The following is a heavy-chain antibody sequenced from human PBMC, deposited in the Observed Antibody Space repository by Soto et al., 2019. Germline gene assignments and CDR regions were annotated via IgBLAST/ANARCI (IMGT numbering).Heavy chain of an antibody. J-gene: IGHJ4*02. CDR2: ISYSGST. Sequence: QVQLKESGPGLVKPSQTLSLTCTVSGGSINTINNYWSWIRQPPGKGLEWIGFISYSGSTYYNPSLMSRLTISLDTSTNRFSLKLTSVTAADTAVYYCARSSIAARPGKYYFDYWGQGTLVTVSS. D-gene: IGHD6-6*01. V-gene: IGHV4-30-4*01. CDR1: GGSINTINNY. CDR3: ARSSIAARPGKYYFDY.